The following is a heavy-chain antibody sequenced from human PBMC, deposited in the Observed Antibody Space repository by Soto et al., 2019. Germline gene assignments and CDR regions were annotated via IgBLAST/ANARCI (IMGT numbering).Heavy chain of an antibody. V-gene: IGHV1-2*02. J-gene: IGHJ3*02. CDR1: GYPVTAYY. CDR2: INPATGAA. CDR3: ARGGGVGVAGSAAFDM. Sequence: QLHLVQSGAVVKKPGASVTASCSASGYPVTAYYMHWVRQAPGRGLEWMGGINPATGAAKYTQTFQGRVTMTRDTSTSTVFMELSGLTSADTDVFYCARGGGVGVAGSAAFDMWGQGTLVTVSS. D-gene: IGHD3-3*01.